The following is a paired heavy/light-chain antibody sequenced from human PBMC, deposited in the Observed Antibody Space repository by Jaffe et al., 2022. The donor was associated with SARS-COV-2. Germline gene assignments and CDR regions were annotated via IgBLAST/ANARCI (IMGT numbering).Light chain of an antibody. CDR3: QQYASSIFT. CDR1: QTVSSGY. V-gene: IGKV3-20*01. Sequence: EIVLTQSPGTLSLSPGERATLSCRASQTVSSGYLAWYQQKPGQAPRLLIYGAFSRATGIPDRFSGSGSGTDFTLTISRLEPEDFAVYYCQQYASSIFTFGPGTKVDIK. J-gene: IGKJ3*01. CDR2: GAF.
Heavy chain of an antibody. Sequence: QLQESGPGLVKPSETLSLTCTVSGASISSNSYCWGWIRQPPGKGLEWIASIYYSGSTYYRPSLKSRVTTSVDTSKNQFSLKLSSVTAADTAVYYCARFPATGALRWFDPWGQGTLVTVSS. D-gene: IGHD6-13*01. J-gene: IGHJ5*02. CDR1: GASISSNSYC. CDR3: ARFPATGALRWFDP. V-gene: IGHV4-39*01. CDR2: IYYSGST.